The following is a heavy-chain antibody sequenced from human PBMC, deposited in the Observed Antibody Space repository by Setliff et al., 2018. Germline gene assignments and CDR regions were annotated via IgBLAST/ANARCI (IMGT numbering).Heavy chain of an antibody. CDR2: IYYSGST. V-gene: IGHV4-39*07. CDR3: ARVLAAAGNYYYDMDV. D-gene: IGHD6-13*01. CDR1: GGSISSSSYY. J-gene: IGHJ6*02. Sequence: PSETLSLTCTVSGGSISSSSYYWGWIRQPPGKGLEWIGSIYYSGSTYYNPSLKSRVTISVDTSKNQFSLKLSSVTAADTAVYYCARVLAAAGNYYYDMDVWGQGTTVTVSS.